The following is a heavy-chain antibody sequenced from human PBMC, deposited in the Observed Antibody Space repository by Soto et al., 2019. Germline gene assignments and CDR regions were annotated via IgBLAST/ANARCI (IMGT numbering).Heavy chain of an antibody. V-gene: IGHV1-3*01. Sequence: GASVKVSCKASGYTFTGYAIHWVRQAPGQRLEWMGWINGGNGDTKYSQKFQGRVTITRDTSASTAYMELTSLGSEDTAVYHCARGYCSSTSCQCYFDFWGQGTPVTVSS. CDR2: INGGNGDT. J-gene: IGHJ4*02. CDR1: GYTFTGYA. CDR3: ARGYCSSTSCQCYFDF. D-gene: IGHD2-2*01.